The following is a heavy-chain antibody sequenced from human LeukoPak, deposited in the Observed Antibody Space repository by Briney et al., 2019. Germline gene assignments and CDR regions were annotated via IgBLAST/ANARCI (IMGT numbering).Heavy chain of an antibody. CDR3: ARIKYDSSGYYYPHYGMDV. V-gene: IGHV4-34*01. CDR1: GGSFSGYY. Sequence: PSETLSLTCAVYGGSFSGYYWSWIRQPPGKGLEWIGEINHSGSTNYNPSLKSRVTISVDTSKNQFSLKLSSVTAADTAVYYCARIKYDSSGYYYPHYGMDVWGQGTTVTVSS. CDR2: INHSGST. D-gene: IGHD3-22*01. J-gene: IGHJ6*02.